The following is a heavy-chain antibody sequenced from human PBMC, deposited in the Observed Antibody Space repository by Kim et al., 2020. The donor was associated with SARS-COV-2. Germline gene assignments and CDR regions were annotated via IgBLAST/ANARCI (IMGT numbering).Heavy chain of an antibody. CDR2: IYSGGST. D-gene: IGHD6-13*01. Sequence: GGSLRLSCAASGFTVSSNYMSWVRQAPGKGLEWVSVIYSGGSTYYADSVKGRFTISRDNSKNTLYLQMNSLRAEDTAVYYCARDAGSSSWSVYYYYGMDVWGQGTTVTVSS. CDR1: GFTVSSNY. V-gene: IGHV3-53*01. CDR3: ARDAGSSSWSVYYYYGMDV. J-gene: IGHJ6*02.